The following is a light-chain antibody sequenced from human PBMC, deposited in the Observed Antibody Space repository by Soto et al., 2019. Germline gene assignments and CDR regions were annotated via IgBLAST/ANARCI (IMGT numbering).Light chain of an antibody. J-gene: IGKJ1*01. CDR3: QQYNTWPPVA. Sequence: IVLKQSPDTLSLSPGERATLSCRTSQSVSSNYLAWYQQKPAQAPRLIIYGASRRATGIPARFSGSGSGTAFTLTISILDPEYFAVYYCQQYNTWPPVAFRQGTKVDIK. CDR2: GAS. V-gene: IGKV3-20*01. CDR1: QSVSSNY.